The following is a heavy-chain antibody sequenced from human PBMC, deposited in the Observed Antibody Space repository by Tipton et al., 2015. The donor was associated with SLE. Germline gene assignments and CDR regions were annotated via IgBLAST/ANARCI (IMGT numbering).Heavy chain of an antibody. CDR2: ISGSRRFI. CDR3: ARRRQYGSGSYSDY. D-gene: IGHD3-10*01. J-gene: IGHJ4*02. Sequence: SLRLSCVTSGFTFSSFGMNWVRQAPGKGLEWVSCISGSRRFIYYAGSVEGRFTISRDNANNSLYLEMNSLRVEDTAVYYCARRRQYGSGSYSDYWGQGTLVTVSS. CDR1: GFTFSSFG. V-gene: IGHV3-21*03.